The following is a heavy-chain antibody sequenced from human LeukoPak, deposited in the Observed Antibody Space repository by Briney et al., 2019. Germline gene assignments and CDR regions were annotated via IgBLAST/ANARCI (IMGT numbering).Heavy chain of an antibody. D-gene: IGHD1-26*01. CDR1: GFTFSDYY. V-gene: IGHV3-11*01. CDR2: ISSSGSNI. J-gene: IGHJ5*02. Sequence: GGSLRLSCVASGFTFSDYYMSWIRQAPGKGLEWVSYISSSGSNIYYADSVKGRFTISRDNAKNSLYLQMNSLRDDDMALYYCARGNSGSYSQGWFDPWGQGTLVTVSS. CDR3: ARGNSGSYSQGWFDP.